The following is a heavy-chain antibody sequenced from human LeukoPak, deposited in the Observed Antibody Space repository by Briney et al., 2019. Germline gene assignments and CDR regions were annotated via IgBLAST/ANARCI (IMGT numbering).Heavy chain of an antibody. J-gene: IGHJ4*02. D-gene: IGHD4-17*01. CDR3: ATSSTGQLLMSY. Sequence: GASVKVSCKASGYTLTAYNLHWVRQAPGQGLEWLGMINPSGDDPKYAQKFQGRVTVTRDTSTRVVYMEMGSLTSEDTSVYYCATSSTGQLLMSYWGQGTLVTVSS. CDR1: GYTLTAYN. V-gene: IGHV1-46*01. CDR2: INPSGDDP.